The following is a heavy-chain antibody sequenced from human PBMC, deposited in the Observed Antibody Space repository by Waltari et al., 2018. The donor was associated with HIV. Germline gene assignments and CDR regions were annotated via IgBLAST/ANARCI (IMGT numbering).Heavy chain of an antibody. CDR2: SFSGGNT. D-gene: IGHD2-2*01. V-gene: IGHV3-66*01. Sequence: EVQLVESGGGLVQPGGSLRLSCAASGIAVSNYYMNWVRQAPGKGLNWVSVSFSGGNTYYADSVKGRFTISRDTSKNTVFLQMNRVRVEDTAVYFCARSWGAFHSTDGRFDYWGQGSLVTVSS. CDR1: GIAVSNYY. CDR3: ARSWGAFHSTDGRFDY. J-gene: IGHJ4*02.